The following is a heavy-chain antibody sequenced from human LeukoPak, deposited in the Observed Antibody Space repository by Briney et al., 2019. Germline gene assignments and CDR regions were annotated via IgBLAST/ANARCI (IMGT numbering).Heavy chain of an antibody. J-gene: IGHJ4*02. V-gene: IGHV4-39*07. CDR3: ARKAPYYSDSSGPLGTYYFDY. CDR2: LYSSGSS. Sequence: PSETLSLTCSVSGGSISSSSYYWGWIRQPPGKGLEWIGSLYSSGSSYYNPSLKSRITMSLDTSKNQFSLKLSSVTAADTAVYYCARKAPYYSDSSGPLGTYYFDYWGQGTLVTVSS. CDR1: GGSISSSSYY. D-gene: IGHD3-22*01.